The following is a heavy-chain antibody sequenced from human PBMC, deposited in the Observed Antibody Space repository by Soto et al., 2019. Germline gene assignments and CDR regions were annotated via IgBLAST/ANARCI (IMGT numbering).Heavy chain of an antibody. CDR2: ISAYNGNT. CDR3: ASGASYFDF. Sequence: ASVKVSCKASGCTFHQYGISWGRQAPGQGLEWMGWISAYNGNTNYAQKLQGRVTMTTDTSTNTAYMELRSLRSDDTDVYYCASGASYFDFWRPVTLVTVS. D-gene: IGHD3-16*01. CDR1: GCTFHQYG. J-gene: IGHJ4*02. V-gene: IGHV1-18*01.